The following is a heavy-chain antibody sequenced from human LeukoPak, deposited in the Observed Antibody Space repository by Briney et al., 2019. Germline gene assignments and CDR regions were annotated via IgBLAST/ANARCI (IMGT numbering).Heavy chain of an antibody. CDR3: ARVRRYCSGGSCRTGAFDI. V-gene: IGHV1-18*01. CDR2: ISVYNGNT. CDR1: GYSFTSYG. Sequence: GASVKVSCKASGYSFTSYGISWVRQAPGQGLEWMGWISVYNGNTNYAQRLQGRVTMTTDKSTSTAYMELSSLRSEDTAVYYCARVRRYCSGGSCRTGAFDIWGQGTMVTVSS. J-gene: IGHJ3*02. D-gene: IGHD2-15*01.